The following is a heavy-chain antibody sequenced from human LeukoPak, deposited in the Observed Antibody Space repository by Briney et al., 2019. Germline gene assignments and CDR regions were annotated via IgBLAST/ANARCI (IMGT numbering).Heavy chain of an antibody. CDR1: GFTFSLYS. CDR2: ISYDGSNK. J-gene: IGHJ6*04. CDR3: AELGITMIGGV. D-gene: IGHD3-10*02. V-gene: IGHV3-30*18. Sequence: GGSLRLSCAASGFTFSLYSMHWVRQAPGKGLEWVAVISYDGSNKYYADSVKGRFTISRDNSKNTLYLQMNSLRAEDTAVYYCAELGITMIGGVWGKGTTVTISS.